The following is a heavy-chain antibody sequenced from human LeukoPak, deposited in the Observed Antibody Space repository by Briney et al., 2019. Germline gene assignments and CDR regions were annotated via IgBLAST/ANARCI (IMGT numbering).Heavy chain of an antibody. CDR3: GRGIGGRLYWWSSGKNWFDP. CDR2: MNPNSGNT. V-gene: IGHV1-8*01. J-gene: IGHJ5*02. CDR1: GYTFTSYD. D-gene: IGHD2-8*02. Sequence: ASVKVSCKASGYTFTSYDINWVRQATGQGLGWMGWMNPNSGNTGYAQKFQGRVTMTRNTSISTAYMELSSLRSEDTAVYYCGRGIGGRLYWWSSGKNWFDPWGQGTLVTVSS.